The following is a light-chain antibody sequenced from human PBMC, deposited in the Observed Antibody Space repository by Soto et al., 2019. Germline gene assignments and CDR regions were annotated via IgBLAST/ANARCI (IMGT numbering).Light chain of an antibody. CDR3: QQYESSPPT. V-gene: IGKV3-20*01. Sequence: ESVLTQSPGNLSLSPGERATLSCRASPSVGGSLAWYQQRRGQAPRLLVYHTSNRATGIPDRFSASESGTDFTLTISRLEPEDFAVYYCQQYESSPPTFGQGTKVDIK. CDR2: HTS. CDR1: PSVGGS. J-gene: IGKJ1*01.